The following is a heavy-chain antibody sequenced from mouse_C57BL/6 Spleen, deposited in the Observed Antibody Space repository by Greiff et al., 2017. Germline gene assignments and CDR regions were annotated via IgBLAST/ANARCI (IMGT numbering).Heavy chain of an antibody. CDR3: ASLYDFFDD. J-gene: IGHJ2*01. D-gene: IGHD2-12*01. CDR1: GFSLTSYG. CDR2: IWSGGST. V-gene: IGHV2-2*01. Sequence: QVQLQQSGPGLVQPSQSLSITCTVSGFSLTSYGVHWVRQSPGKGLEWLGVIWSGGSTDYNAAFISRLSISKDNSKSQVFFKMNSLQADDTAIYYCASLYDFFDDWGQGTTLTVSS.